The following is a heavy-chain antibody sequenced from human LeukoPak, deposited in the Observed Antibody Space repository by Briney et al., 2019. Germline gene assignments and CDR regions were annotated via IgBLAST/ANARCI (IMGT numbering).Heavy chain of an antibody. V-gene: IGHV3-9*01. CDR2: ISWNSGSI. Sequence: GGSLGLSCAASGFSFDDYAMHWVRQAPGKGLEWVSGISWNSGSIGYADSVKGRFTISRDNAKNSLYLQMNSLRTEDTAFYYCAKGGRYYGSGSYPDYWGQGTLVTVSS. CDR3: AKGGRYYGSGSYPDY. J-gene: IGHJ4*02. D-gene: IGHD3-10*01. CDR1: GFSFDDYA.